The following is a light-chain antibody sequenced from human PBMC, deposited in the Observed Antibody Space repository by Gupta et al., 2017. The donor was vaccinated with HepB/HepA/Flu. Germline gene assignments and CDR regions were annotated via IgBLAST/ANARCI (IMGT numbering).Light chain of an antibody. Sequence: DASDLQTAVPSRFSGSGSGTDFTLTISSLQPEDAATYYCQQFHILFTFGQGTKVEIK. CDR3: QQFHILFT. CDR2: DAS. V-gene: IGKV1-33*01. J-gene: IGKJ2*01.